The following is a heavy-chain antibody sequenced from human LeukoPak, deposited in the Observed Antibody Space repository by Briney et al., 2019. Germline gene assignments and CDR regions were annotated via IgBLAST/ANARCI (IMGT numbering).Heavy chain of an antibody. CDR3: ARALGIVVVTATGY. CDR1: GYTFSSYY. Sequence: RASVKVSCKASGYTFSSYYMHWVRQLPGQGLEWMGIINPSGGSTSYAQKFQGRVTMTRDTSTSTVYMELSSLRSEDSAVYYCARALGIVVVTATGYWGQGTLVTVSS. J-gene: IGHJ4*02. D-gene: IGHD2-21*02. V-gene: IGHV1-46*01. CDR2: INPSGGST.